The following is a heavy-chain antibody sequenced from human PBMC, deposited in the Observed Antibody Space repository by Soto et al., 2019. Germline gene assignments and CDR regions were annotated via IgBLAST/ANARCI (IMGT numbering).Heavy chain of an antibody. CDR1: GGTFSSYA. CDR2: IIPIFGTA. Sequence: QVQLVQSGAEVKKPGSSVKVSCKASGGTFSSYAISWVRQAPGQGLEWMGGIIPIFGTANYGQKFKGRVTITAKQPTSTDDMELSSLRSEDTAVYYCATPPARTGIAGAGDTYYFDYWVQGTLVTVSS. V-gene: IGHV1-69*01. CDR3: ATPPARTGIAGAGDTYYFDY. D-gene: IGHD6-13*01. J-gene: IGHJ4*02.